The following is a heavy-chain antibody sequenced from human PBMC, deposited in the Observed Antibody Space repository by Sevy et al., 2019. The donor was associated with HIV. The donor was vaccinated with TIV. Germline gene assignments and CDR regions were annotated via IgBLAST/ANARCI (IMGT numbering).Heavy chain of an antibody. D-gene: IGHD3-10*01. CDR1: GFTFSIYA. CDR3: AKDRVSGTYYTGDFDY. V-gene: IGHV3-23*01. CDR2: ISITSGST. Sequence: GGSLRLSCAASGFTFSIYAMSRVRQAPGKGLEWVSVISITSGSTYYADSVKGRFTISRDNSKNTLYLQMNTLRAEDTAVYYCAKDRVSGTYYTGDFDYWGQGTLVTVSS. J-gene: IGHJ4*02.